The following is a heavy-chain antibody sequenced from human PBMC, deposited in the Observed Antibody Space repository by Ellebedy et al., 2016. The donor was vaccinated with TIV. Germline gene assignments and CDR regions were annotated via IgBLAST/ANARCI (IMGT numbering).Heavy chain of an antibody. Sequence: MPSETLSLTCSVSGSSISSGYYWGWIRQPPGRGLEWIGSMYHSGSTYYSPSLKSRVTISVDTSKNQLSLRLSSLTAADTAVYYCARLNQAAGTMGWFDPWGQGTLVTVSS. V-gene: IGHV4-38-2*01. CDR1: GSSISSGYY. D-gene: IGHD1-1*01. CDR2: MYHSGST. J-gene: IGHJ5*02. CDR3: ARLNQAAGTMGWFDP.